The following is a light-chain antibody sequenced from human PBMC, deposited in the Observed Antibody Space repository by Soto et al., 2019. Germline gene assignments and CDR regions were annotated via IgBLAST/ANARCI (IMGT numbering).Light chain of an antibody. CDR1: SSGVGAYNY. CDR2: EVS. Sequence: QSVLTQPASVSGSPGQSITISCTGTSSGVGAYNYVSWYQHHPGKAPKVIIYEVSNRPSGVSHRFSGSRSGNTASLTISGLQAEDEADYYCCSYTSSRTYVFGTGTKVTVL. CDR3: CSYTSSRTYV. J-gene: IGLJ1*01. V-gene: IGLV2-14*01.